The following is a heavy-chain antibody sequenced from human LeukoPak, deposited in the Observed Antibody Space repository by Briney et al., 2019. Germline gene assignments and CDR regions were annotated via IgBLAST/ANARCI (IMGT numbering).Heavy chain of an antibody. Sequence: SETLSLTCAVSGVSITSINWWSWIRQPPGKGLEWIGDIYYSGSIKYNPSLKSRVTMSVDTSKNQFSLKLSSVTAADTAIYYCARENPSGYYNRPIDYWGQGTLVTVSS. CDR2: IYYSGSI. V-gene: IGHV4-28*03. CDR3: ARENPSGYYNRPIDY. D-gene: IGHD3-22*01. J-gene: IGHJ4*02. CDR1: GVSITSINW.